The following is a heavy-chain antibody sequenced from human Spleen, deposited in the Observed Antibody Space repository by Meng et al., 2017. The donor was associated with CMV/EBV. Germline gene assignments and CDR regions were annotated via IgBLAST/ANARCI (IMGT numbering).Heavy chain of an antibody. CDR2: INPNSGGT. D-gene: IGHD5-12*01. J-gene: IGHJ4*02. CDR3: ARGRKYSGYDSLGY. CDR1: GYTFTGYY. V-gene: IGHV1-2*02. Sequence: ASVKVSCKASGYTFTGYYMHWVRQAPGQGLEWMGWINPNSGGTNYAQKFQGRVTMTRDTSTSTAFLELTSLTSDDTAVYYCARGRKYSGYDSLGYWGRGTLVTVSS.